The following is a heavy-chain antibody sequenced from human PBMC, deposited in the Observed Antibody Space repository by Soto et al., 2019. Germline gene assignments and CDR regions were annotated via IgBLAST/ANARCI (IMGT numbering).Heavy chain of an antibody. CDR3: ARGVGSGTYYNQYNWFDP. D-gene: IGHD3-10*01. CDR1: GYTFTSYC. Sequence: ASVKVSCKASGYTFTSYCISWVRQAPGQGLEWMGWISAYNGNTNYAQKLQGRVTMTTDTSTSTAYMELRSLRSDDTAMYYCARGVGSGTYYNQYNWFDPWGQGTLVTVSS. J-gene: IGHJ5*02. CDR2: ISAYNGNT. V-gene: IGHV1-18*01.